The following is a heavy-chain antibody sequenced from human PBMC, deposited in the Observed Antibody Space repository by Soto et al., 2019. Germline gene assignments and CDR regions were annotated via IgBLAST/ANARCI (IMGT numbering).Heavy chain of an antibody. CDR2: IIPICGTA. V-gene: IGHV1-69*13. CDR1: GGTFSSYA. CDR3: ATDLERELSDY. Sequence: SVKVSCKASGGTFSSYAISWVRQAPGQGLEWMGGIIPICGTANYAQKFQGRVTITADESTSTAYMELSSLRSEDTAVYYCATDLERELSDYWGQGTLVTVSS. J-gene: IGHJ4*02.